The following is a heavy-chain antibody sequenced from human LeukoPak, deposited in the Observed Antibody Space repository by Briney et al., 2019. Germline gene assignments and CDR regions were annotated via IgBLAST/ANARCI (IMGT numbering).Heavy chain of an antibody. CDR1: GGSISSYY. Sequence: SETLSLTCTVSGGSISSYYWSWIRQPPGKGLEWIGYIYYSGSTNYNPSLKSRVTISVDTSKNQFSLKLSSVTAADTAVYYCARDPGGDGNNWFDPWGQGTLVTVSS. V-gene: IGHV4-59*01. D-gene: IGHD3-10*01. CDR2: IYYSGST. CDR3: ARDPGGDGNNWFDP. J-gene: IGHJ5*02.